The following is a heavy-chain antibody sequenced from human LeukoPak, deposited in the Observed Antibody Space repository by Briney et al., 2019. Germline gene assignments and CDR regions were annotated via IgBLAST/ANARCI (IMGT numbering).Heavy chain of an antibody. CDR3: ARGSGANYYFDY. J-gene: IGHJ4*02. Sequence: SETLSLTYTVSGGSISSYYWSWIRQPPGKGLEWIGYIYYSGSTNYNPSLKSRVTISVDTSKNQFSLKLSSVTAADTAVFYCARGSGANYYFDYWGQGTLVTVSS. CDR1: GGSISSYY. CDR2: IYYSGST. V-gene: IGHV4-59*01. D-gene: IGHD2-15*01.